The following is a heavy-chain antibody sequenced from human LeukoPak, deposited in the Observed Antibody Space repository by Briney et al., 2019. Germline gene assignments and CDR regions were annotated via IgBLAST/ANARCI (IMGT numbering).Heavy chain of an antibody. CDR2: ISGSGST. CDR1: GFTFSSYA. CDR3: AKDGRGYSYGDYFDY. Sequence: GGSLRLSCAASGFTFSSYAMSWVRQAPGKGLEWVSAISGSGSTYYADSVKGRFTISRDNSKNTLYLQMNSLRAEDTAVYYCAKDGRGYSYGDYFDYWGQGTLVTVSS. V-gene: IGHV3-23*01. J-gene: IGHJ4*02. D-gene: IGHD5-18*01.